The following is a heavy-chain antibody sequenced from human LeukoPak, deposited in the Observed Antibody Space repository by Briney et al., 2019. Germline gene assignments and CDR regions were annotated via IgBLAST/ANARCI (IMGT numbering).Heavy chain of an antibody. CDR3: ARGDTHFDY. D-gene: IGHD5-18*01. V-gene: IGHV4-59*01. Sequence: ETLSLTCTVSGGPIRSYYGSWIRQPPGKGLEWIGYIYYSGSTNYNPSLKSRVTISVDTSKNQFSLKLSSVTAADTAVYYCARGDTHFDYWGQGTLVTVSS. CDR1: GGPIRSYY. J-gene: IGHJ4*02. CDR2: IYYSGST.